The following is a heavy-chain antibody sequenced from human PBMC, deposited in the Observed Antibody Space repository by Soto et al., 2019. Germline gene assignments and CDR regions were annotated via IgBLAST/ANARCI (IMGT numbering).Heavy chain of an antibody. D-gene: IGHD6-13*01. J-gene: IGHJ6*02. CDR1: GYSFDTFW. Sequence: LGASLKISCKGSGYSFDTFWIGWVRQMPGKGLEWMGLIYPGDSETRYSPSFQGHVTIPPAQSPHTASLQWSSLKASDTAMYYCARPNAYSSSWYNYYGMDVWGQGTTVTVSS. V-gene: IGHV5-51*01. CDR3: ARPNAYSSSWYNYYGMDV. CDR2: IYPGDSET.